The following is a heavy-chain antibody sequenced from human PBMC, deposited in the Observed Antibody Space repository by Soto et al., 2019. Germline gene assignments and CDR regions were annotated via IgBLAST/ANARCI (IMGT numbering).Heavy chain of an antibody. CDR3: ARSKDSSGYYVRRGYYYYYGMDV. CDR1: GGTFSSYA. V-gene: IGHV1-69*01. Sequence: QVQLVQSGAEVKKPGSSVKVSCKASGGTFSSYAISWVRQAPGQGLEWMGGIIPIFGTANYAQKFQGRVTITADESTSTAYMALSSLRSEDTAVYYCARSKDSSGYYVRRGYYYYYGMDVWGQGTTVTVSS. CDR2: IIPIFGTA. J-gene: IGHJ6*02. D-gene: IGHD3-22*01.